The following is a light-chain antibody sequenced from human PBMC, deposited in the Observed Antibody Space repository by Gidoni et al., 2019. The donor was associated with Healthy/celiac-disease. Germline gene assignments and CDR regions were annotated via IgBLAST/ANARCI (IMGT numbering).Light chain of an antibody. CDR1: KVGDKY. Sequence: SHQLTQPPSVSVSPGQTASITCSGDKVGDKYACWYQQKPGQSPVLVIYQDSKRPSGIPERFSGSNSGNTATLTISGTQAMDEADYYCQAWDSSTEVFGGGTKLTVL. CDR2: QDS. J-gene: IGLJ2*01. V-gene: IGLV3-1*01. CDR3: QAWDSSTEV.